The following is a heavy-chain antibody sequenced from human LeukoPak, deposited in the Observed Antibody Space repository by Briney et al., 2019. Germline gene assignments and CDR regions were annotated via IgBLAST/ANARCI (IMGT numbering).Heavy chain of an antibody. CDR1: GGSISSYY. V-gene: IGHV4-59*01. Sequence: PSETLSLTCTVSGGSISSYYWSWIRQPPGKGLEWIGYIYYSGSTNYNPSLKSRVTISVDTSKNQFSLKLSSVTAADTAVYYCAREMIGTASLDYWGQGTLVTVSS. J-gene: IGHJ4*02. D-gene: IGHD3-22*01. CDR3: AREMIGTASLDY. CDR2: IYYSGST.